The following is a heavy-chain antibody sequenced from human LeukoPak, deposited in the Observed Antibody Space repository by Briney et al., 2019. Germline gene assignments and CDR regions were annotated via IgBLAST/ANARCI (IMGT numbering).Heavy chain of an antibody. J-gene: IGHJ6*03. V-gene: IGHV3-11*04. Sequence: GGSLRLSCAASGFTFSDYYMSWIRQAPGKGLEWVSYISSSGSTIYYADSVKGRFTISRDNAKNSLYLQMNSLRAEDTAVYYCARANYYHYYYMDVWGKGTTVTVSS. CDR1: GFTFSDYY. CDR3: ARANYYHYYYMDV. CDR2: ISSSGSTI.